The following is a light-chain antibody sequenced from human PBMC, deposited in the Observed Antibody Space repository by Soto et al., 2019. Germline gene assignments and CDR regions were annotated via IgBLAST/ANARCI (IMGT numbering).Light chain of an antibody. Sequence: DIQMTPSPSSLSASVVDRVTITCQASQEIDKFLNWYQQKPGKAPKLLIDDASNLETGVPSRFSGSGSGTHFTFAIGSLQPEDVAIYYCQQYFDLPITFGQGTRLEIK. CDR3: QQYFDLPIT. CDR1: QEIDKF. J-gene: IGKJ5*01. CDR2: DAS. V-gene: IGKV1-33*01.